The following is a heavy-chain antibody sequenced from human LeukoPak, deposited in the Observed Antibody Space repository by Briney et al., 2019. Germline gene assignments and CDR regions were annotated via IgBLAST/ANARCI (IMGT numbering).Heavy chain of an antibody. Sequence: SETLSLTCSVSGGSITSTYWGWIRHYPGKGLGWIGQVSDGGRTNYSPSLKGRVSISVHTSKNQCSLNLRSVTAADTAVYFCARASTTFDDWGQGSLVTVSS. CDR2: VSDGGRT. V-gene: IGHV4-59*01. CDR3: ARASTTFDD. CDR1: GGSITSTY. D-gene: IGHD1-14*01. J-gene: IGHJ4*02.